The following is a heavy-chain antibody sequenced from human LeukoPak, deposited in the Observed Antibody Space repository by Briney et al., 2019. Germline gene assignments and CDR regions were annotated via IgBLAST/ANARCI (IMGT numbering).Heavy chain of an antibody. V-gene: IGHV4-38-2*02. CDR2: IYHSGST. D-gene: IGHD3-10*01. J-gene: IGHJ5*02. CDR1: GYSISSGYY. CDR3: ARRHPPYYYGSGSYYKGSWFDP. Sequence: SETLSLTCTVSGYSISSGYYWGWIRQPPGKGLEWIGSIYHSGSTYYNPSLKSRVTISVDTSKNQFSLKLSSVTAADTAVYYCARRHPPYYYGSGSYYKGSWFDPWGQGTLVTVSS.